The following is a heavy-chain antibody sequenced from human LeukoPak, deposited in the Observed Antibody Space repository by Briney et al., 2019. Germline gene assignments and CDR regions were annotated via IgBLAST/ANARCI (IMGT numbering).Heavy chain of an antibody. J-gene: IGHJ4*02. CDR1: GYTFTSYD. CDR3: ARGRARRGSYQTRGPFDY. CDR2: MNPNSGNT. Sequence: ASVKVSCNASGYTFTSYDINWVRQATGQGLEWMGWMNPNSGNTGYAQKFQGRVTMTRNTSISTAYMELSSLRSEDTAVYYCARGRARRGSYQTRGPFDYWGQGTLVTLSS. V-gene: IGHV1-8*01. D-gene: IGHD1-26*01.